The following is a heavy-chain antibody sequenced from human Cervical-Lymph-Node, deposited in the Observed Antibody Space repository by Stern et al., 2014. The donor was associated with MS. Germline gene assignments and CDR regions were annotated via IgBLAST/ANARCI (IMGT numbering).Heavy chain of an antibody. CDR3: ATLVAGY. CDR1: GFTVNSNY. D-gene: IGHD3-10*01. Sequence: EVQLEESGGGLVQPGGSLRLSCAVSGFTVNSNYMNWVRQAPGKGLEWVSVIYAGGDTYYADSVRGRFTISRDDSKNTVHLQMNSLRAEDTAVYYCATLVAGYWGQGTLVTVSS. V-gene: IGHV3-66*02. J-gene: IGHJ4*02. CDR2: IYAGGDT.